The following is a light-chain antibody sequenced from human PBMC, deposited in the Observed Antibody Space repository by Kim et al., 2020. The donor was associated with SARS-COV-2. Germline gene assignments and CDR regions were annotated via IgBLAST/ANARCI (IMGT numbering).Light chain of an antibody. V-gene: IGLV3-1*01. CDR2: QDT. Sequence: SYELTQPPSVSVSPGQTASITCSGDKLGDKYACWYQQKPGQSPVLVIYQDTKRPSGIPERFSGSNSGNTATLTISGTQAMDEADYYCQVWDSSTVFGTGTKVTVL. J-gene: IGLJ1*01. CDR3: QVWDSSTV. CDR1: KLGDKY.